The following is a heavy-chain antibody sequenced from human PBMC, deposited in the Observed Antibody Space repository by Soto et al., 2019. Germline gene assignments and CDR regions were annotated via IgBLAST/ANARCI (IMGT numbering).Heavy chain of an antibody. Sequence: QLQLQESGPGLVKPSETLSLTCTVSGGSISSSSYYWGWIRQPPGKGLEWIGGIYYSGSTYYNPSLKSRVTISVDTSKNQFSLKLSSVTAADTAVYYCARRGSSSWYGYWGKGTLVTVSS. CDR2: IYYSGST. V-gene: IGHV4-39*01. J-gene: IGHJ4*02. CDR1: GGSISSSSYY. D-gene: IGHD6-13*01. CDR3: ARRGSSSWYGY.